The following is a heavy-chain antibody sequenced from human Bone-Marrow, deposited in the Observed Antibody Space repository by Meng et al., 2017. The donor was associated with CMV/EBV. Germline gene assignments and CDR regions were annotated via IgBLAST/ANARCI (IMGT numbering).Heavy chain of an antibody. J-gene: IGHJ6*02. D-gene: IGHD2-8*01. CDR2: IRYDGSNK. CDR1: GFTFSSYG. V-gene: IGHV3-30*02. CDR3: VLVNGPSYYYYGMDV. Sequence: GESLKISCAASGFTFSSYGMHWVRQAPGKGLEWVAFIRYDGSNKYYVDSVKGRFTISRDNSKNTLNLQMNSLRAEDTAVYYCVLVNGPSYYYYGMDVWGQGTTVTVSS.